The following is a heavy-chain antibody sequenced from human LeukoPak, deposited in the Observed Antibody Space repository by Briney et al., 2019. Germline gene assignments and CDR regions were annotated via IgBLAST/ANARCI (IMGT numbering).Heavy chain of an antibody. CDR2: ISAYNGNT. CDR3: ARRVEYQLLYWFDP. J-gene: IGHJ5*02. D-gene: IGHD2-2*01. CDR1: GYTFTSYG. Sequence: GASVKVSCKASGYTFTSYGISWVRQAPGQGLEWMGWISAYNGNTNYAQKFQGRVTMTRDTSISTAYMELSRLRSDDTAVYYCARRVEYQLLYWFDPWGQGTLVTVSS. V-gene: IGHV1-18*01.